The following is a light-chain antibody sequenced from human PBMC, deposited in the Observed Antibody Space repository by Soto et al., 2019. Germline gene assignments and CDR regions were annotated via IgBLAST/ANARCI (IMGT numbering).Light chain of an antibody. J-gene: IGKJ5*01. V-gene: IGKV1-39*01. Sequence: IHIKKSASSLAAYGGSRGTITCRASQSISSYLNWYQQKPGKAPNLLMYGASYLKSGVPTRFSGSGSGTDFTLTISILPLDNSANHHFQQTDTAPGITLGGGTRLEIK. CDR3: QQTDTAPGIT. CDR1: QSISSY. CDR2: GAS.